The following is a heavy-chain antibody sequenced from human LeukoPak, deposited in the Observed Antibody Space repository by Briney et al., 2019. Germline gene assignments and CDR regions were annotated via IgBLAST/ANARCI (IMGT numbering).Heavy chain of an antibody. CDR2: ISSSGSTI. J-gene: IGHJ4*02. Sequence: GGSLRLSCAASGFTFSSYEMNWVRQAPGKGLEWVSYISSSGSTIYFADSVKGRFTISRDNAKNSLYLQMNSLRAEDTAAYYCARSYSSSWYSDYWGQGTLVTVSS. V-gene: IGHV3-48*03. CDR3: ARSYSSSWYSDY. D-gene: IGHD6-13*01. CDR1: GFTFSSYE.